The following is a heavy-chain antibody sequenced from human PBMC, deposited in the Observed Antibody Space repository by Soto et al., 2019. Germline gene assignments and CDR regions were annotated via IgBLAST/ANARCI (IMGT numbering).Heavy chain of an antibody. Sequence: QVQLVQSGDEVKKPGSSVKVSCKASGGSFSSYAFSWVLQAPGQGLEWVGGIIPSFGTPNYAQRFQGRVTISADESTTTGYTDLTRVPSDETAVYGCAGGASPTVDYTGGFDPWGQGTRVTVSS. D-gene: IGHD2-2*02. J-gene: IGHJ5*02. CDR2: IIPSFGTP. CDR1: GGSFSSYA. CDR3: AGGASPTVDYTGGFDP. V-gene: IGHV1-69*01.